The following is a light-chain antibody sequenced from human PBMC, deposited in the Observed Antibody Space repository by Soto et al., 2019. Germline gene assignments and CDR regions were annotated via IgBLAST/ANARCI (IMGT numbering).Light chain of an antibody. CDR3: QQYGLSPWT. CDR2: GAS. J-gene: IGKJ1*01. Sequence: DIVLTQSPGTLSLSPGERATLSCRASQSISSSYLAWYQQRPGQAPRLLIYGASSRATGIPDRFSGSGSGTVFTLIISRLEPEDFAVYYCQQYGLSPWTFGQGTKVEI. V-gene: IGKV3-20*01. CDR1: QSISSSY.